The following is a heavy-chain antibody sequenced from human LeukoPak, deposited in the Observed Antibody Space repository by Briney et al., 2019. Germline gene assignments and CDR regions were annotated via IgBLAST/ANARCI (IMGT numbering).Heavy chain of an antibody. Sequence: PGGSLRLSCAASGFTFRNYDMIWVRQAPGKGLEWVSVIRGSGEISYYADSVEGRFTISRDNVKNTLYLQMSSLRAEDTAVYYCAKRLLVGAPSAFDVWGQGSMVTVSS. CDR3: AKRLLVGAPSAFDV. V-gene: IGHV3-23*01. CDR2: IRGSGEIS. CDR1: GFTFRNYD. J-gene: IGHJ3*01. D-gene: IGHD1-26*01.